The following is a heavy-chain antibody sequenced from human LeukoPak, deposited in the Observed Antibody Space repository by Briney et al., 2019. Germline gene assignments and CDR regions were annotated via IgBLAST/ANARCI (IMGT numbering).Heavy chain of an antibody. Sequence: ASVYLSCTSSGYTFTGNNMHWVRHAPGQGLEWMGWINTNSDGTNYAQKFQGRVTMTRATSISTASMELSRLRSDDTAVYYCARASDGYNYATFYYYSMDFWGEETTVTVSS. CDR3: ARASDGYNYATFYYYSMDF. CDR1: GYTFTGNN. D-gene: IGHD5-24*01. V-gene: IGHV1-2*02. J-gene: IGHJ6*01. CDR2: INTNSDGT.